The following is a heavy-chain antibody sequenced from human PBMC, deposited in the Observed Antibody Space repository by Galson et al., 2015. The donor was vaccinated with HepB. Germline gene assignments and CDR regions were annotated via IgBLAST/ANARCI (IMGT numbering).Heavy chain of an antibody. CDR2: ISGSGGST. CDR3: ANSGECSGGSCDDKGYFDY. V-gene: IGHV3-23*01. Sequence: SLRLSCAASGFTFSSYAMSWVRQAPGKGLEWVSAISGSGGSTYYADSVKGRFTISRDNSKNTLYLQMNSLRAEDTAVYYCANSGECSGGSCDDKGYFDYWGQGTLVTVSS. CDR1: GFTFSSYA. D-gene: IGHD2-15*01. J-gene: IGHJ4*02.